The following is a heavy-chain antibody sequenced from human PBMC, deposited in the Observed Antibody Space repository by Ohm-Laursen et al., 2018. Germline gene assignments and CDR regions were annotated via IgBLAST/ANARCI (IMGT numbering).Heavy chain of an antibody. V-gene: IGHV3-23*01. J-gene: IGHJ4*02. CDR1: GFTFSSSW. Sequence: SLRLSCAASGFTFSSSWMHWVCQAPEKGLEWVSGLSGSGHDTYYTDSVKGRFTISRDNSKNTLYLQMNGLRAEDTAVYYCAKTRYFSRGSCDFDYWGQGTLVTVSS. CDR2: LSGSGHDT. CDR3: AKTRYFSRGSCDFDY. D-gene: IGHD2-15*01.